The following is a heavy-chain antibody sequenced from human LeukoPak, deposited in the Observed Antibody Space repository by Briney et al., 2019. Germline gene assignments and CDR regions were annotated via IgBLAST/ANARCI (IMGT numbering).Heavy chain of an antibody. CDR1: GFTFSSYE. CDR2: ISSSGSTI. Sequence: GGSLRLSCAASGFTFSSYEMNWVRQAPGKGLEWVSYISSSGSTIYFADSVKGRFTISRDNAKNSLYLQMNSLRDEDTAVYYCARGRSYYYDSSGYYSDAFDIWGQGTVVTVSS. CDR3: ARGRSYYYDSSGYYSDAFDI. D-gene: IGHD3-22*01. V-gene: IGHV3-48*03. J-gene: IGHJ3*02.